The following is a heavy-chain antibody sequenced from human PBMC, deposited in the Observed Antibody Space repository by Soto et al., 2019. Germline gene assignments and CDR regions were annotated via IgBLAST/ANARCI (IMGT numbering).Heavy chain of an antibody. J-gene: IGHJ3*02. Sequence: PGGSLRLSCAASGFTFSSYAMSWVRQAPGKGLEWVSAISGSGGSTYYADSVKGRFTISRDNSKNTLYLQMNSLRAEDTAVYYCAKGRITIFGVVIGHDAFDIWGQGTMVTVSS. D-gene: IGHD3-3*01. CDR3: AKGRITIFGVVIGHDAFDI. CDR1: GFTFSSYA. V-gene: IGHV3-23*01. CDR2: ISGSGGST.